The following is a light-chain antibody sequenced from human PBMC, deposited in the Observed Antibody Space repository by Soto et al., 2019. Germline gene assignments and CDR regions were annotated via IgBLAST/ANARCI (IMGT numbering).Light chain of an antibody. CDR1: RSVSNY. J-gene: IGKJ5*01. V-gene: IGKV3-11*01. Sequence: EIVLTQSPCTLSLSPGESATLTCRASRSVSNYLAWYQQKPGQAPRLLIYDASSRPTDIPARLSGSGSGTDFTLTISSLEPEDFALYYCQQRSNWPITFGQGTRL. CDR2: DAS. CDR3: QQRSNWPIT.